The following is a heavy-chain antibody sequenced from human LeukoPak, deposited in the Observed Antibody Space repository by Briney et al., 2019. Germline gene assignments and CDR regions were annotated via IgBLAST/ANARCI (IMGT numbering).Heavy chain of an antibody. J-gene: IGHJ4*02. D-gene: IGHD1-26*01. CDR1: GFTFSSYG. V-gene: IGHV3-30*18. CDR3: AKGSRGVGATGVFDY. CDR2: ISYDGSNK. Sequence: GGSLRLSWAASGFTFSSYGMHWGGQAPGKGLEGGTVISYDGSNKYYADSVKGRFTISRDNAKNSLYLQMNSLRAEDMALYYCAKGSRGVGATGVFDYWGQGTLVTVSS.